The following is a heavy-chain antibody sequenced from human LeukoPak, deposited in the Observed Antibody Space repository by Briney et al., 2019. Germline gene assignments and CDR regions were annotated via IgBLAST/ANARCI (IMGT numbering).Heavy chain of an antibody. CDR3: ARLSQTPDYYSNGGYYYLGY. V-gene: IGHV1-8*01. D-gene: IGHD3-22*01. J-gene: IGHJ4*02. Sequence: ASVKVSCKASRYTFTSYDINWVREAAGQGPEWMGWMNPNTGRTGFAQKFQGRLTMTRDTSISTAYMELSSLRSEDTAVYYCARLSQTPDYYSNGGYYYLGYWGQGTPVTVSS. CDR1: RYTFTSYD. CDR2: MNPNTGRT.